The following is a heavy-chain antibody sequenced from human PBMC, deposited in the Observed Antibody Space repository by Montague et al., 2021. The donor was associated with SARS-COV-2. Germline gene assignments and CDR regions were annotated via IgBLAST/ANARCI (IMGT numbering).Heavy chain of an antibody. J-gene: IGHJ4*02. Sequence: SETLSLTCSVSGGSISSTSFFWAWIRQPPGKGLEWVGSMYSSGTTYYNPSLKSRVTISGDTSRNQLSVRLSSATAADTAVYYCARSTNGWFIYRGQGTLVTVSS. CDR3: ARSTNGWFIY. CDR2: MYSSGTT. V-gene: IGHV4-39*01. CDR1: GGSISSTSFF. D-gene: IGHD6-19*01.